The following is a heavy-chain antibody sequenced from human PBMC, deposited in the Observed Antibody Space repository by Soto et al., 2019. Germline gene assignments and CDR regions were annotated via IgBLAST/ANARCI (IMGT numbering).Heavy chain of an antibody. CDR2: ISYDGSNK. V-gene: IGHV3-30-3*01. Sequence: PGGSLRLSCAASGFTFSSYAMHWVRQAPGKGLEWVAVISYDGSNKYYADSVKGRFTISRYNSKNTLYLQMNSLRAEDTVVYYCARKGYSSSWYDFDYFDYWGQGTLVTVSS. J-gene: IGHJ4*02. CDR3: ARKGYSSSWYDFDYFDY. CDR1: GFTFSSYA. D-gene: IGHD6-13*01.